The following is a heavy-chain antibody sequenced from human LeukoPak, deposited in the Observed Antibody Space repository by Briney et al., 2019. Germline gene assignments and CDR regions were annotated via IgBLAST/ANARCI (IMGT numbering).Heavy chain of an antibody. D-gene: IGHD2-15*01. CDR1: GGSISSYY. V-gene: IGHV4-59*08. CDR3: ARHRRYCSGGSCYGNWFDP. Sequence: SETLCLTCTVSGGSISSYYWSWIRQPPGKGLEWIGYIYYSGSTNYNPSLKSRVTISVDTSKNQFSLKLSSVTAADTAVYYCARHRRYCSGGSCYGNWFDPWGPGTLGTVSS. J-gene: IGHJ5*02. CDR2: IYYSGST.